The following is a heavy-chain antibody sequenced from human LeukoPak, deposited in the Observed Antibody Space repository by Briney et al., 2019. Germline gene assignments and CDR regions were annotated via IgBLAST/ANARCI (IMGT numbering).Heavy chain of an antibody. D-gene: IGHD3-22*01. CDR1: GYTFTAYY. Sequence: ASVKVSCKASGYTFTAYYLHWVRQAPGQGLEWMGWINPNSGGTNYAQNFQGRVTMTRDTSISTAYMELSRLRSDDTAVYYCARARYDSSGYYYAQGAFDIWGQGTMVTVSS. CDR2: INPNSGGT. V-gene: IGHV1-2*02. CDR3: ARARYDSSGYYYAQGAFDI. J-gene: IGHJ3*02.